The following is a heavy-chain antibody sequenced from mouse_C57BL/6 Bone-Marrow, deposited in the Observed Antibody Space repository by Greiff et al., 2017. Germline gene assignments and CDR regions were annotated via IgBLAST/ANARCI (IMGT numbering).Heavy chain of an antibody. D-gene: IGHD1-1*01. CDR2: IYPRSGNT. J-gene: IGHJ4*01. CDR1: GYTFTSYG. CDR3: ARRDYYGSSYLYDYAMDY. V-gene: IGHV1-81*01. Sequence: QVQLQQSGAELARPGASVKLSCKASGYTFTSYGISWVKQRTGQGLEWIGEIYPRSGNTYYNEKFKGKATLTADKSSSTAYMELRSLTSEDSAVYFCARRDYYGSSYLYDYAMDYWGQGTSVTVSS.